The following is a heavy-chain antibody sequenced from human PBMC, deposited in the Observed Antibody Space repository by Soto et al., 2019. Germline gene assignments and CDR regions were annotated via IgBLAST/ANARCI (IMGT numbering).Heavy chain of an antibody. D-gene: IGHD6-19*01. J-gene: IGHJ3*02. V-gene: IGHV1-8*01. CDR3: ARGLVEQWLSDSDAFDI. Sequence: ASVKVSCKASGYTFTSYDINWVRQATGQGLEWMGWTNPNSGNTGYAQKFQGRVTMTRNTSISTAYMELSSLRSEDTAVYYCARGLVEQWLSDSDAFDIWGQGTMVTFSS. CDR1: GYTFTSYD. CDR2: TNPNSGNT.